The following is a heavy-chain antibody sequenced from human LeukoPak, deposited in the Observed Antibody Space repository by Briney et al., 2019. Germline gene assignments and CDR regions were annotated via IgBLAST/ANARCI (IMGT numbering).Heavy chain of an antibody. CDR2: TYYRSKWYN. Sequence: SQTLSLTCAISGDSVSSNSAAWNWIRQSPSRGLEWLGRTYYRSKWYNDYAVSVKSRITINPDTSKNQFSLKLSSVTAADTAVYYCARPVEGAMVRGPNVGRGWFDPWGQGTLVTVSS. D-gene: IGHD3-10*01. J-gene: IGHJ5*02. CDR3: ARPVEGAMVRGPNVGRGWFDP. CDR1: GDSVSSNSAA. V-gene: IGHV6-1*01.